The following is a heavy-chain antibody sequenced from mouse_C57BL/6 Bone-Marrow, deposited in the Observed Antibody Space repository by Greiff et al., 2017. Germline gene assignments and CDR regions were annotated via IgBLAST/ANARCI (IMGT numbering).Heavy chain of an antibody. V-gene: IGHV1-72*01. CDR2: IDPNSGGT. D-gene: IGHD1-1*01. J-gene: IGHJ2*01. CDR3: ASGNCSGSSPLDY. CDR1: GYTFTSYW. Sequence: VQLQQPGAELVKPGASVKLSCKASGYTFTSYWMHWVKQRPGRGLEWIGRIDPNSGGTKYNEKFKSKATLTVEKPSSTAYMQPSSLTSEDSAVDYCASGNCSGSSPLDYWCQGTTLTVSS.